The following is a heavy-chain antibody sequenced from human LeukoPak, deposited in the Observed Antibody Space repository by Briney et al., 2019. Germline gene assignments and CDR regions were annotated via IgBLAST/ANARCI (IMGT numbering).Heavy chain of an antibody. D-gene: IGHD3-3*01. CDR3: AKDGRAEITIFGVVTYNLGNYYYYMDV. CDR2: ISGSGGST. CDR1: GFTFSSYA. J-gene: IGHJ6*03. V-gene: IGHV3-23*01. Sequence: EGSLRLSCAASGFTFSSYAMSWVRQAPGKGLEWVSAISGSGGSTYYADSVKGRFTISRDNSKNRLYLQMNSLRAEDTAVYYCAKDGRAEITIFGVVTYNLGNYYYYMDVWGKGTTVTVSS.